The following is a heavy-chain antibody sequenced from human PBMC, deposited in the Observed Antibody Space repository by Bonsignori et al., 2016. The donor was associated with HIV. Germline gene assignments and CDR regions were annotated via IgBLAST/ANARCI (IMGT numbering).Heavy chain of an antibody. CDR2: IIPILGIA. Sequence: WVRQAPGQGLEWMGGIIPILGIANYAQKFQGRVTITVDESTSTAYMELSSLRSEDTAVYYCARDPQRDYVPHPPRTSDDYWGQGTLVTVSS. V-gene: IGHV1-69*10. J-gene: IGHJ4*02. CDR3: ARDPQRDYVPHPPRTSDDY. D-gene: IGHD3-10*02.